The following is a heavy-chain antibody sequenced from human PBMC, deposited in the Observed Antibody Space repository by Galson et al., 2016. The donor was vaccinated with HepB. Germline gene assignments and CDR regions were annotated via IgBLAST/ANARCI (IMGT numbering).Heavy chain of an antibody. Sequence: SVKVSCKASGGTFPNYAFSWVRQAPGQGLEWMGGIIPLSGTANYAQKFQGRLTITADKSTNTAYMEMSSLTSEDTAVYYCAREVSHFDYWGQGTLVTVSS. CDR1: GGTFPNYA. CDR2: IIPLSGTA. D-gene: IGHD3-22*01. V-gene: IGHV1-69*06. CDR3: AREVSHFDY. J-gene: IGHJ4*02.